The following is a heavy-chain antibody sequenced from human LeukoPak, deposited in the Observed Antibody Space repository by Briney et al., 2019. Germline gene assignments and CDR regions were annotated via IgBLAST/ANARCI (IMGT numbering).Heavy chain of an antibody. Sequence: SVKVSCKASGGTFSSYAISWVRQAPGQGLEWMGGIIPIFGTANYAQKFQGRVTITADESTSTAYMELSSLRSEDTAVYYCASPGYCSSTSCYTRFDYWGQGTLVTVSS. CDR3: ASPGYCSSTSCYTRFDY. V-gene: IGHV1-69*13. J-gene: IGHJ4*02. D-gene: IGHD2-2*02. CDR2: IIPIFGTA. CDR1: GGTFSSYA.